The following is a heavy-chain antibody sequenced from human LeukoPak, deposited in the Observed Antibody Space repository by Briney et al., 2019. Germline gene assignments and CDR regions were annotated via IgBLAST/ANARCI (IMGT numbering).Heavy chain of an antibody. V-gene: IGHV4-39*01. CDR3: ARRVFASGRRDY. J-gene: IGHJ4*02. D-gene: IGHD3-10*01. Sequence: SETLSLTCTVSGGSISSTIYYWGWIRQPPGKGLEWIGSIYYSGSTYYNPSLKSRVTISVDTSKNQFSLKLSSVTAADTAVYYCARRVFASGRRDYWGQGTLVTVSS. CDR1: GGSISSTIYY. CDR2: IYYSGST.